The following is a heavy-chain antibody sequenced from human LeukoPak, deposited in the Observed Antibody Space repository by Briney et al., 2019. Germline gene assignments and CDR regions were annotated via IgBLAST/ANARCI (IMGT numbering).Heavy chain of an antibody. J-gene: IGHJ4*02. CDR1: GYSFTSGHY. V-gene: IGHV4-38-2*02. Sequence: PSETLSLTCSVSGYSFTSGHYWGWIRQPPGKGLEWIANIYHTGSAHYNPSLKSRVTISVDTSKNQFSLKLSSVTAADTAVYYCARDSQRYGSRFDYWGQGTLVTVSS. CDR2: IYHTGSA. CDR3: ARDSQRYGSRFDY. D-gene: IGHD3-10*01.